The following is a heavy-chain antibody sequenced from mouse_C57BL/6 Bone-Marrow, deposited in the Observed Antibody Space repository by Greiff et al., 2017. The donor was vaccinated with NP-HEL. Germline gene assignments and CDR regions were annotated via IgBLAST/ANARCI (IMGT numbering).Heavy chain of an antibody. J-gene: IGHJ3*01. D-gene: IGHD1-1*01. CDR2: INPYYGST. Sequence: EVQLQQSGPELVKPGASVKMSCKASGYSFTDYNMNWVKQSPGQSLEWIGVINPYYGSTSYNQKFKGKATLTVDQSSSTAYMQLNSLTSEDSAVCYCASPYDYGCSLFAGWGKGALVTVST. CDR3: ASPYDYGCSLFAG. V-gene: IGHV1-39*01. CDR1: GYSFTDYN.